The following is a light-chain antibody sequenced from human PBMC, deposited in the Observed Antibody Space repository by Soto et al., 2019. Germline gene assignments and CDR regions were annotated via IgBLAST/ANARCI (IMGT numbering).Light chain of an antibody. CDR3: QQYYSTPPT. J-gene: IGKJ1*01. CDR2: WAS. CDR1: QSVLYSSKKKKY. Sequence: DIVLTQSPDSLAVSLGERATINCKSSQSVLYSSKKKKYLAWYQQKPGQPPKQLIYWASTRESGVPDRFSGTGYGTDFTLTISSLQAEDVALYYCQQYYSTPPTFGQGTKVEIK. V-gene: IGKV4-1*01.